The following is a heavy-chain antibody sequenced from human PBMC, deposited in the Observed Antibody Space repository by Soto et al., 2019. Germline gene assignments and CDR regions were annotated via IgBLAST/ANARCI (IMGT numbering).Heavy chain of an antibody. Sequence: GGSLRLSCAASGFTFSSYWMSWVRQAPGKGLEWVANIKQDGSEKYYVDSVKGRFTISRDNAKNSLYLQMNSLRAEDTAVYYCARDSSSCRGGYCYFDYWGQGALVTVSS. D-gene: IGHD2-15*01. CDR3: ARDSSSCRGGYCYFDY. CDR1: GFTFSSYW. V-gene: IGHV3-7*01. CDR2: IKQDGSEK. J-gene: IGHJ4*02.